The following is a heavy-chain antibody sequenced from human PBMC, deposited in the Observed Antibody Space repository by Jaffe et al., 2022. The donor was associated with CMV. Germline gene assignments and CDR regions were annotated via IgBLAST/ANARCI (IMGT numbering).Heavy chain of an antibody. CDR1: GFTFSDHY. D-gene: IGHD2-15*01. CDR3: ASVSGSRNPDSKRNYYYYMDV. CDR2: TRNKANSYTT. V-gene: IGHV3-72*01. J-gene: IGHJ6*03. Sequence: EVQLVESGGGLVQPGGSLRLSCAASGFTFSDHYMDWVRQAPGKGLEWVGRTRNKANSYTTEYAASVKGRFTISRDDSKNSLYLQMNSLKTEDTAVYYCASVSGSRNPDSKRNYYYYMDVWGKGTTVTVSS.